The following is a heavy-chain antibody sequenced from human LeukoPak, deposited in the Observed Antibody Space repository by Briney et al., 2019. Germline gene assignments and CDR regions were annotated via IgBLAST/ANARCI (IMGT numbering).Heavy chain of an antibody. D-gene: IGHD6-13*01. CDR1: GFTFGDYA. Sequence: GGSLRLSCTASGFTFGDYAMSWVRQAPGKGLEWVGFIRSKAYGGTTEYAASVKGRFTISRDDSKSIAYLQMNSLKTEDTAVYYCTRDTRSSWYNNWFDPWGQGTLVTVSS. CDR3: TRDTRSSWYNNWFDP. V-gene: IGHV3-49*04. CDR2: IRSKAYGGTT. J-gene: IGHJ5*02.